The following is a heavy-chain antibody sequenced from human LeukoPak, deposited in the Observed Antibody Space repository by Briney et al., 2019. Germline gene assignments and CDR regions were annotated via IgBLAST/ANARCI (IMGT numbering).Heavy chain of an antibody. CDR3: ARDSLYRTGFDY. CDR2: IYYSGST. V-gene: IGHV4-59*12. CDR1: GGSISSYY. Sequence: PSETLSLTCTVSGGSISSYYWSWIRQPPGKGLEWIGYIYYSGSTYYNPSLKSRVTISVDTSKNQFSLKLSSVTAADTAVYYCARDSLYRTGFDYWGQGTLVTVSS. J-gene: IGHJ4*02. D-gene: IGHD3-16*02.